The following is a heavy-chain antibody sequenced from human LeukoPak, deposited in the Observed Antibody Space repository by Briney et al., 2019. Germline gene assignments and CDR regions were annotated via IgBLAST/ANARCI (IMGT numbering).Heavy chain of an antibody. Sequence: GGSLRLSCAASGFTFSSYEMNWVRQAPGKGLEWVSYTSSSGTNIYYADSVKGRFTISRDNDKNSLYLQMNSLRAEDTAVYYCARMAGRGYYDYWGQGTLVTVSS. CDR2: TSSSGTNI. CDR1: GFTFSSYE. D-gene: IGHD1-26*01. CDR3: ARMAGRGYYDY. J-gene: IGHJ4*02. V-gene: IGHV3-48*03.